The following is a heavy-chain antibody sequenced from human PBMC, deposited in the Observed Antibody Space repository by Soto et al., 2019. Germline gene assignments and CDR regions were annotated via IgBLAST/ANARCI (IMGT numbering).Heavy chain of an antibody. V-gene: IGHV3-23*01. J-gene: IGHJ4*02. Sequence: PCGSLRLSCAASGFTFSSYGMTWVRQAPGKGLEWVSFSSATGAGTYYADSVKGRFTISRDNSKNTLYLQMTSLRADDTAVYYCAKDRRAGGNYGFYSDFWGQGALVTVSS. CDR3: AKDRRAGGNYGFYSDF. D-gene: IGHD1-7*01. CDR1: GFTFSSYG. CDR2: SSATGAGT.